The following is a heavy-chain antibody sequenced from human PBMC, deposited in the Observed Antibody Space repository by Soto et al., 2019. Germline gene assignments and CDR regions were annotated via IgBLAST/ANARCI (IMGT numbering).Heavy chain of an antibody. CDR3: ARVPDR. Sequence: PSETLSLTCTVSGGSISSHNSYWCWIRQHPGKGLEWIGCIYYSGSTNYNPSLKSRVTISVDTSKNQFSMSLTSVTAADTAVYYCARVPDRWGQGTLVTVSS. J-gene: IGHJ5*02. D-gene: IGHD2-2*01. V-gene: IGHV4-61*01. CDR1: GGSISSHNSY. CDR2: IYYSGST.